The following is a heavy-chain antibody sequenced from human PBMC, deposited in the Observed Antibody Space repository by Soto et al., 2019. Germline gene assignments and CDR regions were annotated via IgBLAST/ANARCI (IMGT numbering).Heavy chain of an antibody. Sequence: EVHLLESGGGLVQSVGSLRLSCAASGFPFGSYPMGWVRQTPGKGLEWVSGIDAGSATTHYADSVQGRFSISRDNSRNTVYLQMTSLRAEDTAVYYCAKDPPLHGDYGRTYYFDSWGQGTLVTVSS. CDR1: GFPFGSYP. V-gene: IGHV3-23*01. CDR3: AKDPPLHGDYGRTYYFDS. D-gene: IGHD4-17*01. J-gene: IGHJ4*02. CDR2: IDAGSATT.